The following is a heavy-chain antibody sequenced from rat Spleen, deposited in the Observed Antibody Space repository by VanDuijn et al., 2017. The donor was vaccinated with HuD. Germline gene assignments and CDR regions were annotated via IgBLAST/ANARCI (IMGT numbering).Heavy chain of an antibody. CDR3: ARPHNYRYIMDA. V-gene: IGHV5-22*01. Sequence: EVELVESGGGLVQPGRSLKLSCAASGFTFSNYGMAWVRQAPTKGLEWVASIGYEGTNVYYGDSVKGRFTISRDNAKSTLYLQMNSLRSEDTATYYCARPHNYRYIMDAWGQGASVTVSS. CDR2: IGYEGTNV. CDR1: GFTFSNYG. J-gene: IGHJ4*01. D-gene: IGHD1-10*01.